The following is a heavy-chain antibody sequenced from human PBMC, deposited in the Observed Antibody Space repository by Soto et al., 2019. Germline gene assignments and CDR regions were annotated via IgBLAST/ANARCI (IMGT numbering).Heavy chain of an antibody. CDR3: ERNYEAMITFGGVIVRSYYAMEV. Sequence: SETLSLTCTVSGGSISSYDWGWIRQPPGKGLEWIGYVYNSESTNYNPSLKSRVTISVDTFKNQFSLKLSSVTAADTAVYFCERNYEAMITFGGVIVRSYYAMEVWGQGITVTVSS. D-gene: IGHD3-16*02. CDR1: GGSISSYD. V-gene: IGHV4-59*01. J-gene: IGHJ6*02. CDR2: VYNSEST.